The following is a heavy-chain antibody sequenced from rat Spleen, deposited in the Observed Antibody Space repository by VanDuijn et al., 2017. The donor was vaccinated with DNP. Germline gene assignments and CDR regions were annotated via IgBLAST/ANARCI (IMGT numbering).Heavy chain of an antibody. CDR3: ARRQQLFYFDN. Sequence: EVQLVESGGGLVQPGRSLKISCAASGFIFSDYYMAWVRQGPTKGLEWVAYISFDGSSTYYGDSVKGRFTISRDNAKSTLYLKMNGLRSEDMATYYCARRQQLFYFDNWGQGVLVTVSS. J-gene: IGHJ2*01. CDR1: GFIFSDYY. D-gene: IGHD1-10*01. V-gene: IGHV5-22*01. CDR2: ISFDGSST.